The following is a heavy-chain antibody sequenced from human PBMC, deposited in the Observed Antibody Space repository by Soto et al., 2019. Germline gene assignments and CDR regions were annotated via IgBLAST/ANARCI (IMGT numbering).Heavy chain of an antibody. D-gene: IGHD4-17*01. Sequence: GSLRLSCAASGFTFSGSAMHWVRQASGKGLEWVGRIRSKANSYATAYAASVKGRFTISRDDSKNTAYLQMNSLKTEDTAVYYCTRSPHTVTNYYYYMDVWGKGTTVTVSS. CDR1: GFTFSGSA. CDR2: IRSKANSYAT. J-gene: IGHJ6*03. V-gene: IGHV3-73*01. CDR3: TRSPHTVTNYYYYMDV.